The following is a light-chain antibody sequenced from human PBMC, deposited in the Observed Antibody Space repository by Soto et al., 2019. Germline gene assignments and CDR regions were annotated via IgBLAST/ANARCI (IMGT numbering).Light chain of an antibody. Sequence: EIVLTQSPGTLSLSPGERATLSCRASQSVSSSYLAWYQQKPGQAHRLLIYGASSRATGIPDRFSGSRSGTDFTLTISRLQPEDFAVYYCQQYGSSPYTFGQGTKLEIK. CDR2: GAS. CDR1: QSVSSSY. V-gene: IGKV3-20*01. J-gene: IGKJ2*01. CDR3: QQYGSSPYT.